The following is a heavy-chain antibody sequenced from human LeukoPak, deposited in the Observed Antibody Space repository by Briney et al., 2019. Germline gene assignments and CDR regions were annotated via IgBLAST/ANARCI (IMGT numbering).Heavy chain of an antibody. CDR2: ISAYNGNT. Sequence: ASVKVSCKASGYTFTSYGISWVRQAPGQGLEWMGWISAYNGNTNFAQKLQGRVTMTTDTSTSTAYMDLRSLRSNDTAVYYCARDQAATNTQVRFCLDWGQGTLVTVSS. J-gene: IGHJ4*02. CDR1: GYTFTSYG. D-gene: IGHD3-9*01. V-gene: IGHV1-18*01. CDR3: ARDQAATNTQVRFCLD.